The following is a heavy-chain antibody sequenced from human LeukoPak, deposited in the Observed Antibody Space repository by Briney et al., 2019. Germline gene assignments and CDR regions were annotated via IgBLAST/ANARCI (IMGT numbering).Heavy chain of an antibody. CDR1: GYTFTGYY. CDR3: ARETSSSPPYYYYYGMDV. V-gene: IGHV1-2*06. CDR2: INPNSGGT. D-gene: IGHD6-6*01. J-gene: IGHJ6*02. Sequence: ASVKVSCKASGYTFTGYYMHWVRQAPEQGLEWMGRINPNSGGTNYAQKFQGRVTMTRDTSISTAYMELSRLRSDDTAVYYCARETSSSPPYYYYYGMDVWGQGTTVTVSS.